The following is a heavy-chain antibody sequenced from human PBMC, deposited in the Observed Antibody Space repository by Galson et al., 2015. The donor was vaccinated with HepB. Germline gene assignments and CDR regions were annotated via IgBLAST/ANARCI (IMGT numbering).Heavy chain of an antibody. V-gene: IGHV3-30*03. J-gene: IGHJ4*02. CDR3: ASPSSPYCVSNICRHFHF. D-gene: IGHD4-11*01. Sequence: SLRLSCAASGFTFSSYGMHWVRQAPGKRLEWVTIMSYDGSTKHYADSVKGRFTVSRDNSRNTLYLQMDSLRPEDTAVYYCASPSSPYCVSNICRHFHFWGQGTLVTVSS. CDR2: MSYDGSTK. CDR1: GFTFSSYG.